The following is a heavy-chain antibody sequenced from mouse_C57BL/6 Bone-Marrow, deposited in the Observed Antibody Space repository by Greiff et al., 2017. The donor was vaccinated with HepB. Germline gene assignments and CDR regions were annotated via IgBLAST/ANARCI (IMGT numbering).Heavy chain of an antibody. Sequence: QVQLQQSGAELVRPGTSVKVSCKASGYAFPNYLIEWVKQRPGQGLEWIGVINPGSGGTNYNEKFKGKATLTADKSSRTAYMQLSSLTSEDSAVYFCARKMSYSNYDDWGQGTTLTVSS. CDR2: INPGSGGT. CDR3: ARKMSYSNYDD. J-gene: IGHJ2*01. D-gene: IGHD2-5*01. CDR1: GYAFPNYL. V-gene: IGHV1-54*01.